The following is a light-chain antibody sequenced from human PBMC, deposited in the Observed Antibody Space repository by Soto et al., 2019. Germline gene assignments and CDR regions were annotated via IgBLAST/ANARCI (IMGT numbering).Light chain of an antibody. V-gene: IGLV2-14*01. CDR2: EVS. J-gene: IGLJ1*01. CDR3: SSYTSSSTLV. Sequence: QSVLTQPPSASGSPGQSVTISCTGTKSDIGVYDFVSWYQHLPGKAPRLIIYEVSNRPSGVSNRFSGSKSGNTASLTISGLQAEDEADYYCSSYTSSSTLVFGTGTKVTVL. CDR1: KSDIGVYDF.